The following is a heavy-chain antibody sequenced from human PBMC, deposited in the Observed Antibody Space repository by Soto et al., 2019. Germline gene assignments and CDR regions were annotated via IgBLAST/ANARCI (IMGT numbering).Heavy chain of an antibody. Sequence: GGSLRLSCIGSGFTFGDYPMTWVRQAPGKGLEWVGFIRTKANGGTAEYAASVKGRFFISRDDSKSIAYLQLNSLKTEDTAIYYCTRPYTSGPRVQDYWGQGTLVTVS. CDR3: TRPYTSGPRVQDY. CDR1: GFTFGDYP. CDR2: IRTKANGGTA. V-gene: IGHV3-49*04. J-gene: IGHJ4*02. D-gene: IGHD6-19*01.